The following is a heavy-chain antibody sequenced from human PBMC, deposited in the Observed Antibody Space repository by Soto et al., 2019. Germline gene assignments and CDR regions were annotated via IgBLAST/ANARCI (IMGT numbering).Heavy chain of an antibody. CDR3: AREGRHFDY. V-gene: IGHV1-69*06. J-gene: IGHJ4*02. CDR1: GGTFSSYA. CDR2: IYPIFGTP. Sequence: QVQLVQSGAEVQRPGSSVKVSCKASGGTFSSYAISWVRQAPGQGLEWMGGIYPIFGTPHYAQKYQGRVTITADTFTNTAYMELTRLTSDDTAVYFCAREGRHFDYWGQGTLVTVSS.